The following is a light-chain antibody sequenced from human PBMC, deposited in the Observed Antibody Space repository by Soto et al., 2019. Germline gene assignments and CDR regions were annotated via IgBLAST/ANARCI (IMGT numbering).Light chain of an antibody. Sequence: QSALTQPRSVSGSPGQSVTISCTGTSSDVGNYNYVSWYQQHPGKAPKLMIYDVSKRPSGVPDRFSGSKSGNTASLTASGLQAEDEADYYCCSYAGSYVFGTGTKLTVL. CDR2: DVS. V-gene: IGLV2-11*01. CDR3: CSYAGSYV. J-gene: IGLJ1*01. CDR1: SSDVGNYNY.